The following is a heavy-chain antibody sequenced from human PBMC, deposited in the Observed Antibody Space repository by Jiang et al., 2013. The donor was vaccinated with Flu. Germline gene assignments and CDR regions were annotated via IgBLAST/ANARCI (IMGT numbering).Heavy chain of an antibody. CDR2: INPNSGGT. J-gene: IGHJ4*02. CDR3: ARGGDTAHYYFDY. Sequence: FTGYYMHWVRQAPGQGLEWMGWINPNSGGTNYAQKFQGWVTMTRDTSISTAYMELSRLRSDDTAVYYCARGGDTAHYYFDYWGQGTLVTVSS. CDR1: FTGYY. V-gene: IGHV1-2*04. D-gene: IGHD5-18*01.